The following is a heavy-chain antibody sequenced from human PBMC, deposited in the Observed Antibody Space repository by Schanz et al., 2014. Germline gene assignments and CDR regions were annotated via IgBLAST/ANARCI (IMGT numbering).Heavy chain of an antibody. V-gene: IGHV1-69*04. CDR1: GYTFTSYG. Sequence: QVQLVQSGAEVKKPGASVKVSCKASGYTFTSYGISWVRQAPGQGLEWMGRIIPSLGLAKYEQKFQDKVTITADTSTTTAYMELSGLRSEDTAVYYCARGTMPGTFDIWGQGTMVTVSS. J-gene: IGHJ3*02. D-gene: IGHD2-2*01. CDR3: ARGTMPGTFDI. CDR2: IIPSLGLA.